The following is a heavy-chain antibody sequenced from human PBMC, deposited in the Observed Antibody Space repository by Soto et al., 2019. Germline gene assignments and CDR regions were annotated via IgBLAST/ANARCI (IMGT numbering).Heavy chain of an antibody. D-gene: IGHD2-21*02. J-gene: IGHJ4*02. CDR1: GGSISSGGYF. V-gene: IGHV4-30-4*08. CDR3: ARGVLY. CDR2: IFYSGTT. Sequence: QVQLQESGPGLVKPSQTLSLTCTVSGGSISSGGYFWSWIRQPPGKGLEWIGNIFYSGTTYYNPXXXXXXXXXXXXXXXXXXXXXXSVTAXXXXXXXCARGVLYWGQGTLVTVSS.